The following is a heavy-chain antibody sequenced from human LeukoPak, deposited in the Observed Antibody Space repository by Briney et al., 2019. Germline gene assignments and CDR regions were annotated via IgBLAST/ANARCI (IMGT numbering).Heavy chain of an antibody. Sequence: GGSLRLSCVASGFTFSSYEMNWVRQAPGKGLEWVSYISSSASTIYYADSVKGRFTISRDNAKNSLFLQMNSLRAEDTAVYYCARDLSGTSDYWGQGTLVTVSS. V-gene: IGHV3-48*03. D-gene: IGHD4-23*01. CDR1: GFTFSSYE. CDR3: ARDLSGTSDY. CDR2: ISSSASTI. J-gene: IGHJ4*02.